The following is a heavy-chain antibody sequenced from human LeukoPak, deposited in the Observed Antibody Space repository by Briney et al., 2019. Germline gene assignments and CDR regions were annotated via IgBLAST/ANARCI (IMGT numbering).Heavy chain of an antibody. CDR3: ARRRGISMVRRVRDYYYGMDV. V-gene: IGHV3-7*03. CDR1: GFTFSSYW. J-gene: IGHJ6*04. D-gene: IGHD3-10*01. Sequence: GGSLRLSCAASGFTFSSYWMSWVRQAPGKGLEWVANIKQDGSEKYYVDSVKGRFTISRDNAKNSLYLQMNSLRAEDTAVYYCARRRGISMVRRVRDYYYGMDVWGKGTTVTVSS. CDR2: IKQDGSEK.